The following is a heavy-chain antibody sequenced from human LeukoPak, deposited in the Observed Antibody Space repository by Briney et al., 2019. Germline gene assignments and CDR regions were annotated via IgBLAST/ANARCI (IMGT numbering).Heavy chain of an antibody. D-gene: IGHD5-18*01. CDR1: GGSFSGYY. Sequence: SETLSLTCAVYGGSFSGYYWSWIRQPPGKGLEWIGEINHSGSTNYNPSLKSRVTISVDTSKNQFSLKLSSVTAADTAVYYCARHVSGYSYGRPPFDYWGQGTLVTVSS. CDR2: INHSGST. J-gene: IGHJ4*02. CDR3: ARHVSGYSYGRPPFDY. V-gene: IGHV4-34*01.